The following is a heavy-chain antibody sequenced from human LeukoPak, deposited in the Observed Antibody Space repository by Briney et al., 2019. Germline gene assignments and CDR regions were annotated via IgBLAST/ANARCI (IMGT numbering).Heavy chain of an antibody. CDR2: IYHSGST. V-gene: IGHV4-38-2*02. D-gene: IGHD2-2*01. Sequence: SETLSLTCTVSDYSISSGYYWGWIRQPPGKGLEWIGSIYHSGSTYYNPSLKSRVTVSVDTSKNQFSLKLRSVTAADTAVYYCARVTLEHCSSTSCYWGYYFDYWDQGTLVTVSS. J-gene: IGHJ4*02. CDR1: DYSISSGYY. CDR3: ARVTLEHCSSTSCYWGYYFDY.